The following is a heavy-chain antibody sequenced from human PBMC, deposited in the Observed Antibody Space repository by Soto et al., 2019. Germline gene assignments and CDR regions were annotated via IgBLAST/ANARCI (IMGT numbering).Heavy chain of an antibody. Sequence: SETLSLTCSVSGVAMTYGGYSWSWIRQSPEKGLEWLGYIGHLETTYYNPSFKSRLSLSIDRTRNQFSLSLSSMTAADTAVYYCASAGGKYYYGSGSYSPFDYWGQGTLVTVSS. CDR2: IGHLETT. CDR1: GVAMTYGGYS. V-gene: IGHV4-30-2*06. J-gene: IGHJ4*02. CDR3: ASAGGKYYYGSGSYSPFDY. D-gene: IGHD3-10*01.